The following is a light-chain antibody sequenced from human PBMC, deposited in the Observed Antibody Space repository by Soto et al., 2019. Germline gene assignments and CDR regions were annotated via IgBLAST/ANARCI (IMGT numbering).Light chain of an antibody. V-gene: IGLV2-14*02. J-gene: IGLJ1*01. CDR2: EVS. CDR1: SSDVGSYNL. Sequence: QSALTQPASVSGSPGQSITISCTGTSSDVGSYNLVSWYQQHPGKAPKLMIYEVSHRPSGVSSRFSGSKSGDTASLTISGLQTEDEADYYCSSYTTVFTYVFGTGTKVTVL. CDR3: SSYTTVFTYV.